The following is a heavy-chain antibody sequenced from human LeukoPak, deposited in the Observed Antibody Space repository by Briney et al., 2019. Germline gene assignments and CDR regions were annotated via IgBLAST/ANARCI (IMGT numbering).Heavy chain of an antibody. V-gene: IGHV3-7*01. CDR1: GFTFSSYW. CDR2: IKQDGSEK. CDR3: ARALYGSGSYYQLTYYGMDV. D-gene: IGHD3-10*01. J-gene: IGHJ6*02. Sequence: GGSLRLSCAASGFTFSSYWMSWVRQAPGKGLEWVANIKQDGSEKYYVDSVKGRFTISRDNAKNSLYLQMNSLRAEDTAVYYCARALYGSGSYYQLTYYGMDVWGQGTTVTVSS.